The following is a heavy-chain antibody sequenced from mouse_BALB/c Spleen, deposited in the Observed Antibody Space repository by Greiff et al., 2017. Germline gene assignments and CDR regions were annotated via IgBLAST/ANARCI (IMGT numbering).Heavy chain of an antibody. CDR2: ISYSGST. J-gene: IGHJ1*01. Sequence: DVMLVESGPSLVKPSQTLSLTCSVTGDSITSGYWNWIRKFPGNKLEYMGYISYSGSTYYNPSLKSRISITRDTSKNQYYLQLNSVTTEDTATYYCARSYGKPYWYFDVWGAGTTVTVSS. CDR3: ARSYGKPYWYFDV. V-gene: IGHV3-8*02. CDR1: GDSITSGY. D-gene: IGHD2-1*01.